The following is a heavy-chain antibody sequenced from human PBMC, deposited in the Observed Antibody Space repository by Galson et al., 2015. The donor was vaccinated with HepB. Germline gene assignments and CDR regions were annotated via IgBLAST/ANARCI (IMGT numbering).Heavy chain of an antibody. CDR2: IWYDGSNK. J-gene: IGHJ4*02. CDR1: GFTFSSYG. D-gene: IGHD2-15*01. CDR3: AREGGTRIPYYFDY. V-gene: IGHV3-33*01. Sequence: SLRLSCAASGFTFSSYGMHWVRQAPGKGLEWVAVIWYDGSNKYYADSVEGRFTISRDNSKNTLYLQMNSLRAEDTAVYYCAREGGTRIPYYFDYWGQGTLVTVSS.